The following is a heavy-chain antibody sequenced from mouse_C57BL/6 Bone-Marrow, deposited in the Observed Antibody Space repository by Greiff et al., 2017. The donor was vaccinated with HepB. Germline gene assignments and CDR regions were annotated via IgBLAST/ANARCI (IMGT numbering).Heavy chain of an antibody. V-gene: IGHV1-64*01. J-gene: IGHJ3*01. CDR1: GYTFTSYW. CDR2: IHPNSGST. D-gene: IGHD2-3*01. Sequence: VQLQQPGAELVKPGASVKLSCKASGYTFTSYWMHWVKQRPGQGLEWIGMIHPNSGSTNYNEKFKSKATLTVDKSSSTAYMQRSSLTSEDSAVYYCARERWLLPFAYWGQGTLVTVSA. CDR3: ARERWLLPFAY.